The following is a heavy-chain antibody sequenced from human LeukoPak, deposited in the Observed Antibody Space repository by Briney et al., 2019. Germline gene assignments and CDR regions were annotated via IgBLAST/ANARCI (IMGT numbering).Heavy chain of an antibody. D-gene: IGHD1-26*01. V-gene: IGHV3-7*01. J-gene: IGHJ5*02. CDR1: GFTFSSYW. CDR3: AGARGWEFSS. CDR2: IKQDGSQT. Sequence: GGSLRLSCAASGFTFSSYWMGWVRQAPGMGLEWVATIKQDGSQTYYLDSVKGRFIISRDNAKNSLSLQMNHLRAEDTAVYYCAGARGWEFSSWGQGTLVTVSS.